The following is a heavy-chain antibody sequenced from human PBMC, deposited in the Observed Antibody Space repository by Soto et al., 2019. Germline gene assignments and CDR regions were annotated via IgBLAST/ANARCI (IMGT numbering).Heavy chain of an antibody. V-gene: IGHV1-2*06. CDR2: INPSGGST. CDR3: ARGTKYGDYSRWFDP. Sequence: ASVKVSCKASGYIFTDYYMHGLRQAPGQELGWMGRINPSGGSTSYAKKFQGRVTMTRDTSMSTAYMELSSLRSEDTAVYYCARGTKYGDYSRWFDPWGPGTLVNVSS. D-gene: IGHD4-17*01. CDR1: GYIFTDYY. J-gene: IGHJ5*02.